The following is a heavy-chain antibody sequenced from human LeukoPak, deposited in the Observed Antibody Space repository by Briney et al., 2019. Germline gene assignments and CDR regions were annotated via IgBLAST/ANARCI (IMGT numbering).Heavy chain of an antibody. CDR1: GGSISSSSYY. Sequence: SETLSLTCTVSGGSISSSSYYWAWIRQPPGKGLEWIGSIYYSGRTFYNPSLKSRLTISADTSKNQFSLTLTSVNAADTAVYYCARRDIVATIDYWGQGTLVTVCS. V-gene: IGHV4-39*01. CDR2: IYYSGRT. D-gene: IGHD5-12*01. CDR3: ARRDIVATIDY. J-gene: IGHJ4*02.